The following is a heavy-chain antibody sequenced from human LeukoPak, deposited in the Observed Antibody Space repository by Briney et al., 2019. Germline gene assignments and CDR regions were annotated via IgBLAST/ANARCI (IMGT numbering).Heavy chain of an antibody. CDR3: ARSAEVGHYYYGMDV. Sequence: SETLSLTCTVSGGSISSYYWSWIRQPPGKGLEWIGYIYYSGSTNYNPSLKSRVTISVDTSKNQFSLKLSSVTAADTAVYYCARSAEVGHYYYGMDVWGQGTTVTVSS. D-gene: IGHD2-15*01. V-gene: IGHV4-59*08. CDR2: IYYSGST. CDR1: GGSISSYY. J-gene: IGHJ6*02.